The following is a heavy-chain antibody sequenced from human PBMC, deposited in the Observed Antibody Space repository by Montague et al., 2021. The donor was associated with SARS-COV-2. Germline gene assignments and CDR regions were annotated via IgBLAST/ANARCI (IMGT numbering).Heavy chain of an antibody. CDR1: GASISSTNW. Sequence: SETLSLTCAVSGASISSTNWWTWVRQPPGKRLEWIGEMYHTGTTNYNPYLMSRVTISLDESKNQFSLKMTSVTAADTAVYYCASRSIAVAYYFDNWGQGTLVPVSS. CDR2: MYHTGTT. V-gene: IGHV4-4*02. CDR3: ASRSIAVAYYFDN. J-gene: IGHJ4*02. D-gene: IGHD6-19*01.